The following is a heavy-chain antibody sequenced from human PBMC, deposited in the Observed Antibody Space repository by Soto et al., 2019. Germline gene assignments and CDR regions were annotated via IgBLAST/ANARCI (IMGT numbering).Heavy chain of an antibody. D-gene: IGHD2-15*01. V-gene: IGHV3-23*01. CDR2: ISGSGVYT. J-gene: IGHJ4*02. Sequence: GSLRLSCAASGFTFNTNAMAWVRQAPGKGLEWVSGISGSGVYTYHADSVKGRFTISRDISKNTLYLQMTSLRVEDTAIYYCAKGASYCSGGSCSDYWGQGTLVTVS. CDR1: GFTFNTNA. CDR3: AKGASYCSGGSCSDY.